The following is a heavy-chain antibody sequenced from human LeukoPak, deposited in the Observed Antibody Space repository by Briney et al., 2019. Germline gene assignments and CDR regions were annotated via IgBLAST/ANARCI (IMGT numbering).Heavy chain of an antibody. J-gene: IGHJ4*02. Sequence: PGGSLRLSCAASGFTFSSYAMHWFRQAPGKGLEWVAVISYDGSNKYYADSVKGRFTISRDNSKNTLYLQMNSLRAEDTAVYYCARDRTRRGDSSGYLIDYWGQGTLVTVSS. D-gene: IGHD3-22*01. V-gene: IGHV3-30-3*01. CDR1: GFTFSSYA. CDR3: ARDRTRRGDSSGYLIDY. CDR2: ISYDGSNK.